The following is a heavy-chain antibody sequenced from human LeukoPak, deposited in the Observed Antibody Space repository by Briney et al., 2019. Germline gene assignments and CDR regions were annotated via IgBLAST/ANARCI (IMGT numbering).Heavy chain of an antibody. CDR2: INHSGST. V-gene: IGHV4-34*01. Sequence: SETLSLTCAVYGGSFSGYYWSWVRQRPGKGLEWIGEINHSGSTNYNPSLKSRVTISVDTSKNQFSLKLSSVTAADTAVYYCARVKDTVTPPGAFDIWGQGTMVTVSS. D-gene: IGHD4-17*01. CDR3: ARVKDTVTPPGAFDI. J-gene: IGHJ3*02. CDR1: GGSFSGYY.